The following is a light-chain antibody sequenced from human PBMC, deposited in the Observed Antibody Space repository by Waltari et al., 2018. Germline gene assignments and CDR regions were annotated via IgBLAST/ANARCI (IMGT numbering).Light chain of an antibody. CDR2: VAS. CDR1: QSITNW. Sequence: DIQMTQSPSSLSASVGDRISITCRTSQSITNWLAWYKQKPGKAPEFLIYVASSLESGVPSRFSGSGSGTEFTLTISSLQPDDSATYFCQQYDSYPFTFGPGTKVDVK. J-gene: IGKJ3*01. CDR3: QQYDSYPFT. V-gene: IGKV1-5*01.